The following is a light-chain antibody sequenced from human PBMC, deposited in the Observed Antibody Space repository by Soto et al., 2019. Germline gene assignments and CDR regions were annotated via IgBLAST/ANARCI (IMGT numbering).Light chain of an antibody. CDR3: SSYAGSNKNV. Sequence: QSVLTQPPSASGSPGQSVTISCTGTSSDVGGYNYVSWYQQHPGKAPKLMIYEVSKRPSGVPDRSSGSKSGNTASLTVSGLQAEDEADYYCSSYAGSNKNVFGTGTKVTVL. V-gene: IGLV2-8*01. J-gene: IGLJ1*01. CDR2: EVS. CDR1: SSDVGGYNY.